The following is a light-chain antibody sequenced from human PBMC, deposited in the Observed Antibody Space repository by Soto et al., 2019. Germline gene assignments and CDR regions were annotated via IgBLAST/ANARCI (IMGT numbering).Light chain of an antibody. V-gene: IGKV4-1*01. CDR3: QQYYTTLT. CDR2: WAS. CDR1: QSVLLTSNNKNY. J-gene: IGKJ4*01. Sequence: DIVMTQSPDSLAVSLGERATINCKSSQSVLLTSNNKNYLAWYQQKPGQPPKVLISWASTPESGVPDRFSGRGSGTDFTQTSTRRQDEDVAFYYWQQYYTTLTFGGGTKVESK.